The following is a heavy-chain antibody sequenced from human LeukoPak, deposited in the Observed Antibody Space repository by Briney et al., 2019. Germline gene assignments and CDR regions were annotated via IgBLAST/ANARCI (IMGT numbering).Heavy chain of an antibody. V-gene: IGHV1-2*02. CDR3: ARDVGSLEVFDY. CDR1: GYTFTGHY. J-gene: IGHJ4*02. Sequence: ASVKVSCKASGYTFTGHYMHWVRPAPGQGLEWMGWINPNNGGTDCAQKFQGRVTMTRDTSISTAYMELISLISDDTAVYYCARDVGSLEVFDYWGQGTLVTVSS. D-gene: IGHD3-10*01. CDR2: INPNNGGT.